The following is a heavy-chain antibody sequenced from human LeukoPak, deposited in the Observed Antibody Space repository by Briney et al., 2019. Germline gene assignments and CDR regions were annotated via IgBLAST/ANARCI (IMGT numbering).Heavy chain of an antibody. D-gene: IGHD3-3*01. CDR1: GFTFSSYS. V-gene: IGHV3-21*01. CDR2: ISSSSSYI. Sequence: GGSLRLSCAASGFTFSSYSMNWVRQAPGKELEWVSSISSSSSYIYYADSVKGRFTISRDNAKNSLYLQMNSLRAEDTAVYYCARGQYDFWSGYYMADPYYYYGMDVWGQGTTVTVSS. CDR3: ARGQYDFWSGYYMADPYYYYGMDV. J-gene: IGHJ6*02.